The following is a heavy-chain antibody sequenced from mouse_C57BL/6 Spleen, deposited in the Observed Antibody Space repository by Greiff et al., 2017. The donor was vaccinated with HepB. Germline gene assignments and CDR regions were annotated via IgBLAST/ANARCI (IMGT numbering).Heavy chain of an antibody. D-gene: IGHD2-3*01. CDR3: TSYDGYYADY. CDR1: GYTFTDYE. CDR2: IDPETGGT. J-gene: IGHJ2*01. V-gene: IGHV1-15*01. Sequence: VKLQQSGAELVRPGASVTLSCKASGYTFTDYEMHWVKQTPVHGLEWIGAIDPETGGTAYNQKFKGKAILTADKSSSTAYMELRSLTSEDSAVYYCTSYDGYYADYWGQGTTLTVSS.